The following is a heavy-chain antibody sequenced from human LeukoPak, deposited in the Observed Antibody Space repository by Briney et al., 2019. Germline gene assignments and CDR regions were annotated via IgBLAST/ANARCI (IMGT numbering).Heavy chain of an antibody. CDR1: GYTFTSYG. J-gene: IGHJ6*03. V-gene: IGHV1-18*01. CDR2: ISAYNGNT. D-gene: IGHD2-2*02. Sequence: ASVKVSCKASGYTFTSYGISWVRQAPGQGLEWMGWISAYNGNTNYAQKLQGRVTMTTDTSTSTAYMELRSLRSDDTAVYYCARDGLGYCSSTSCYTGNYYYYYMDVWGKGTTVTVSS. CDR3: ARDGLGYCSSTSCYTGNYYYYYMDV.